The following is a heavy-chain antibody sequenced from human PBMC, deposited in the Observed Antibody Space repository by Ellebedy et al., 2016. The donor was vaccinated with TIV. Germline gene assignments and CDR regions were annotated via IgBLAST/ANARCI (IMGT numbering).Heavy chain of an antibody. CDR3: ARGLRSGGYTYTALDY. D-gene: IGHD5-18*01. CDR1: GFSISSYA. CDR2: ITVSGA. J-gene: IGHJ4*02. V-gene: IGHV3-23*01. Sequence: GESLKISCAASGFSISSYAMNWVRQAPGKRLEWVSVITVSGAYYANSVQGRFTISRDNSKNTLYLQMNSLTAEDTAVYYCARGLRSGGYTYTALDYWGQGTLVTVDS.